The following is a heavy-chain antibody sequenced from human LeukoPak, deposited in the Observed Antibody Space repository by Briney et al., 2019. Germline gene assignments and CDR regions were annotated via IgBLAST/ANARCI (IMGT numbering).Heavy chain of an antibody. CDR3: ESGKYSFSALDY. J-gene: IGHJ4*02. CDR1: GFTFSTYA. V-gene: IGHV3-23*01. CDR2: IYSGGTK. D-gene: IGHD1-26*01. Sequence: GGSLRLSCAASGFTFSTYAMTWVRQAPGKGLEWVSIIYSGGTKSYADSVKGRFTVSRDNSRNTQYLQMNSLSAEDTAVYYCESGKYSFSALDYWGQGTLVTVSS.